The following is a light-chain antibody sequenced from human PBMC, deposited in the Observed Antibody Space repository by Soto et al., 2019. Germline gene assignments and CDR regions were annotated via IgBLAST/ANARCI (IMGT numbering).Light chain of an antibody. J-gene: IGKJ3*01. CDR1: QGISSY. CDR3: QQLNSYPLT. CDR2: AAS. Sequence: IPLTQSPSSLSASVGDRVTITCRASQGISSYLAWYQQKPGKAPNLLIYAASTLQSGVPSRFSGSGSGTDFTLTISSLQPEDFATYYCQQLNSYPLTFGPGTKVDIK. V-gene: IGKV1-9*01.